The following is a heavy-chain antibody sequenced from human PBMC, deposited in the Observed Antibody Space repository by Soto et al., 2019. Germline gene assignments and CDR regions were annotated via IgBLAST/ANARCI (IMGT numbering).Heavy chain of an antibody. CDR3: ARGSTGSAYSWFDS. J-gene: IGHJ5*01. CDR2: INAGNGDT. D-gene: IGHD2-15*01. CDR1: GHTFSSYA. V-gene: IGHV1-3*01. Sequence: ASVKVSCKASGHTFSSYAMHWVRQAPGQRLEWMGWINAGNGDTKYSQKLQGRVTITRDTSATTAYMELSSLRSEDTAVYYCARGSTGSAYSWFDSWGQGTLVTVSS.